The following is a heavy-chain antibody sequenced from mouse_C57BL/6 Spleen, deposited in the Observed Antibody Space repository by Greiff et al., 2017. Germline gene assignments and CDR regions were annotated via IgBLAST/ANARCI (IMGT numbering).Heavy chain of an antibody. CDR1: GFTFSDYG. CDR3: ARKGTTVVAAFDY. D-gene: IGHD1-1*01. V-gene: IGHV5-17*01. CDR2: ISSGSSTI. J-gene: IGHJ2*01. Sequence: EVMLVESGGGLVKPGGSLKLSCAASGFTFSDYGMHWVRQAPEKGLEWVAYISSGSSTIYYADTVKGRFTIARDNSNITLFLQMTSLRSEDTAMYYCARKGTTVVAAFDYWGQGTTLTVSS.